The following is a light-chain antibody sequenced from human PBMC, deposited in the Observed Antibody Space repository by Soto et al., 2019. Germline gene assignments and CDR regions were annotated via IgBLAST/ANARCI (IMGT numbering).Light chain of an antibody. CDR2: RIS. V-gene: IGKV3-20*01. CDR1: QTVSDNY. CDR3: QHYGSSPQT. J-gene: IGKJ5*01. Sequence: EIVLTQSPGILSLSPGERATLSCRASQTVSDNYFAWYQQKPGQAPRVLIVRISIRATFSPDMFSSSGAVTHFTLTISRLEPEDFAVYYCQHYGSSPQTFGQGTRLEIK.